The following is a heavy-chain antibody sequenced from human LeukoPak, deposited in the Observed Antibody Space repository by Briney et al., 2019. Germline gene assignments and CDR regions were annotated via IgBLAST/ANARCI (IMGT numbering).Heavy chain of an antibody. CDR2: ISGGGGST. Sequence: GGSLRLSCAASGFTFSSYSMNWVRQAPGKGLEWVSAISGGGGSTYYADSVKGRFTISRDNSKNTLYLQMNSLRAEDTAIYYCAKRGNDYQFDPWGQGTLVTVSS. CDR3: AKRGNDYQFDP. V-gene: IGHV3-23*01. J-gene: IGHJ5*02. CDR1: GFTFSSYS. D-gene: IGHD4-11*01.